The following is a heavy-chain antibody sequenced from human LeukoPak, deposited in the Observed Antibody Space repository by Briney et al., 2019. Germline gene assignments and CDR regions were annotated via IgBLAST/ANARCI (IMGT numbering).Heavy chain of an antibody. CDR3: AKGGARLHSYYFDY. J-gene: IGHJ4*02. D-gene: IGHD1-26*01. Sequence: GGSLRLSCAASGFTFSSYEMNWVRQAPGKGLEWVSYISSSGSTIYYADSVKGRFTLSRDNSKNTLYLQMNSLRAEDTAVFYCAKGGARLHSYYFDYWGQGTLVTVSS. CDR2: ISSSGSTI. V-gene: IGHV3-48*03. CDR1: GFTFSSYE.